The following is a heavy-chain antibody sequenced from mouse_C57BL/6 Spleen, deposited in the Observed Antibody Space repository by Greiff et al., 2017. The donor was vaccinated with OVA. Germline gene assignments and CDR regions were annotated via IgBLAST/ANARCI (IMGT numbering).Heavy chain of an antibody. CDR2: ISDGGSYT. CDR1: GFTFSSYA. Sequence: EVNLVESGGGLVKPGGSLKLSCAASGFTFSSYAMSWVRQTPEERLEWVATISDGGSYTYYPDNVKGRFAISRDNAKNNLYLQMSHLKSEDTAMYYCARDYGSSYFDVWGTGTTVTVSS. V-gene: IGHV5-4*01. J-gene: IGHJ1*03. D-gene: IGHD1-1*01. CDR3: ARDYGSSYFDV.